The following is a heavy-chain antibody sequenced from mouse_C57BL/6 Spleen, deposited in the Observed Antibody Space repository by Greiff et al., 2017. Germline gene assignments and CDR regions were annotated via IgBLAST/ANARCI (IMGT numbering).Heavy chain of an antibody. CDR1: GYTFTEYT. CDR3: ARHEDHCYGGSHRAWFAY. V-gene: IGHV1-62-2*01. D-gene: IGHD1-1*01. CDR2: FYPGSGSI. Sequence: VMLVESGAELVKPGASVKLSCTASGYTFTEYTIHWVQQRPGQGLEWIGWFYPGSGSIKYNEKFKDKVTLTEDKSTSTVYMELSRLTSEDSAVYFCARHEDHCYGGSHRAWFAYWGQGTLVTVSA. J-gene: IGHJ3*01.